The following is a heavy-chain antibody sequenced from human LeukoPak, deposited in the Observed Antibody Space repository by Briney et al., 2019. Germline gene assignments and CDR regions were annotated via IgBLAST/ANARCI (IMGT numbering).Heavy chain of an antibody. CDR1: GGSFSGYY. J-gene: IGHJ4*02. V-gene: IGHV4-34*01. CDR3: ARVGFRLWLLNY. CDR2: INHSGST. Sequence: PSETLSLTCAVYGGSFSGYYWSWIRQPPGKGLEWIGEINHSGSTNYNPSLKSRFTISVDTSRNQFSLQLTSVTAEDTAVYYCARVGFRLWLLNYWGQGTLVTVSS. D-gene: IGHD5-18*01.